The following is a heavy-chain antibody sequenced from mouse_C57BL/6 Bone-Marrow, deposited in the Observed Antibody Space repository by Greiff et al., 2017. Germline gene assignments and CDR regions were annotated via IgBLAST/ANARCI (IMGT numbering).Heavy chain of an antibody. CDR1: GYTFTNYY. J-gene: IGHJ4*01. Sequence: EVQLQQSGPELVKPGASVKISCKASGYTFTNYYMNWVKQSHGKSLEWIGHINPNNGGTSYNEKFKGKATLTVDKSSSTAYMQLRSLTSAASAFYDCARGIGDDFDYYALAYWGQGTSVTVST. D-gene: IGHD2-4*01. V-gene: IGHV1-26*01. CDR2: INPNNGGT. CDR3: ARGIGDDFDYYALAY.